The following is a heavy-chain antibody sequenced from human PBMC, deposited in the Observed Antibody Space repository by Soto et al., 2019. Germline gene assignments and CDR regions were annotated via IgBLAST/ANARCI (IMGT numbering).Heavy chain of an antibody. CDR3: ARGELLDY. CDR2: INPSGGST. V-gene: IGHV1-46*01. J-gene: IGHJ4*02. CDR1: GGTFSSYA. D-gene: IGHD1-26*01. Sequence: ASVKVSCKASGGTFSSYAISWVRQAPGQGLEWMGIINPSGGSTSYAQKFQGRVTMTRDTSTSTVYMELSSLRSEDTAVYYCARGELLDYWGQGTLVTVSS.